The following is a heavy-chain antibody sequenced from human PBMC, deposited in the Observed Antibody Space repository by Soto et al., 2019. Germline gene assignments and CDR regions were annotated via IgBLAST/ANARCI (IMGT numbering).Heavy chain of an antibody. CDR3: ARLVSALASGAY. V-gene: IGHV4-59*01. CDR2: VRDSGTT. J-gene: IGHJ4*02. D-gene: IGHD3-10*01. CDR1: GGSISTYH. Sequence: PSETLSLTCSVSGGSISTYHWSWIRQPPGKGLEWIGYVRDSGTTNYSPSLKSRVTMSVDTSKNQLSLKVTSVTSADTAVYYCARLVSALASGAYWGQGPLVPVSS.